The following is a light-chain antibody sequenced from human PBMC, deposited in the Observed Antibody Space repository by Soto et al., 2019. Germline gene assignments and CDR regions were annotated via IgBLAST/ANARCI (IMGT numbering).Light chain of an antibody. CDR2: GAS. CDR1: QSVSSSY. Sequence: EIVLTQSPGTLSLSPGERATLSCGASQSVSSSYLAWYQQKPGQAPRLLIYGASTRATGIPARFSGSGSGTDFTLTISSLQSEDFAVYYCQQYNNWPRTFGQGTKVDI. CDR3: QQYNNWPRT. V-gene: IGKV3-15*01. J-gene: IGKJ1*01.